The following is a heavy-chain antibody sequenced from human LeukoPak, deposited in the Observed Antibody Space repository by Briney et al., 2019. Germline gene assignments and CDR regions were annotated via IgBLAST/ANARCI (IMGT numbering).Heavy chain of an antibody. CDR2: INHSGST. J-gene: IGHJ4*02. Sequence: SETLSLTCAVYGGSFSGYYWSWIRQPPGKGLEWIGEINHSGSTNYNPSLKSRVTISVDTSKNQFSLKLSSVTAADTAVYYCARGSIVVVITPRSWFDYWGQGTLVTVSS. CDR1: GGSFSGYY. D-gene: IGHD3-22*01. CDR3: ARGSIVVVITPRSWFDY. V-gene: IGHV4-34*01.